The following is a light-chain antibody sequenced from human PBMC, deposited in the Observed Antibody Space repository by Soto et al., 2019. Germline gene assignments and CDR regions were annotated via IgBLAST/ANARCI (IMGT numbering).Light chain of an antibody. J-gene: IGLJ2*01. CDR2: GNS. CDR3: QSYDSSLSVYVV. CDR1: SSNIGAGYD. V-gene: IGLV1-40*01. Sequence: QSVLTQPPSVSGAPGQRVTISCTGSSSNIGAGYDVQWYQQPPGSAPKLLIFGNSNRPSGVPDRFSGSKSGTSASLAITGLQAEDEADYYYQSYDSSLSVYVVFGGGTKLTVL.